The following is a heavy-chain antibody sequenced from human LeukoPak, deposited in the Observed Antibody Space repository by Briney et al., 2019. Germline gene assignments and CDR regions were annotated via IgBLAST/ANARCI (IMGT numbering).Heavy chain of an antibody. V-gene: IGHV3-23*01. CDR2: ISGSGGST. J-gene: IGHJ4*02. D-gene: IGHD3-10*01. Sequence: GGSLRLSCAASGFTFSSYAMSWVRQAPGKGLEWVSAISGSGGSTYYADSVKGRFTISRDNSKNTLYLQMNSLRAEDTAVYYCAKAVTLLWFGELFYWGQGTLVTVSS. CDR1: GFTFSSYA. CDR3: AKAVTLLWFGELFY.